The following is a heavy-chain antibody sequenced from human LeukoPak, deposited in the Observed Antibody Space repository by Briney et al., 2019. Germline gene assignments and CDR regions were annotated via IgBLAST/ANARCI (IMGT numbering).Heavy chain of an antibody. CDR1: GFTFSRYD. J-gene: IGHJ4*02. CDR2: ISSSGSTI. D-gene: IGHD3-10*01. CDR3: ASGGSYDF. Sequence: PGGSLRLSCVASGFTFSRYDMNWVRLAPGKGLEWVSSISSSGSTIYNAGSVKGRFTISRDNAKNSLYLQMNTLRAEDTAVYYCASGGSYDFWGQGTLVTVSS. V-gene: IGHV3-48*03.